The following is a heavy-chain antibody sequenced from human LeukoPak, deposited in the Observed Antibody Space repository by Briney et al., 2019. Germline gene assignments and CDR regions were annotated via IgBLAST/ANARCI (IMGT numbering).Heavy chain of an antibody. D-gene: IGHD3-3*01. Sequence: PGGPLRLSCGASGFTLSIYWMSWVRQAPGKGPEWVANIKEDGSEKYYVDSVKGRFTISRDNAKNSLYLQMNSLRAEDTAVYYCARDFAYYDFWSGYYHYYYYMDVWGKGTTVTVSS. CDR3: ARDFAYYDFWSGYYHYYYYMDV. V-gene: IGHV3-7*01. CDR1: GFTLSIYW. CDR2: IKEDGSEK. J-gene: IGHJ6*03.